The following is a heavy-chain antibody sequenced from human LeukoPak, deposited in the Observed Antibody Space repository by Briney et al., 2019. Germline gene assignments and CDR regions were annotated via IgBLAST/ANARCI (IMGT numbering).Heavy chain of an antibody. D-gene: IGHD3-10*01. V-gene: IGHV3-23*01. J-gene: IGHJ4*02. CDR1: GFTFSSYA. Sequence: QPGVSLRLSCPASGFTFSSYAMSWVRQAPGKGLEWVSSISDSGSGTYYADSVKGRFTISRDNSKNTLYLQMNSLRAEDTAVYYCARDGVLRRGVIITTEYYFDYWGQGTLVTVSS. CDR2: ISDSGSGT. CDR3: ARDGVLRRGVIITTEYYFDY.